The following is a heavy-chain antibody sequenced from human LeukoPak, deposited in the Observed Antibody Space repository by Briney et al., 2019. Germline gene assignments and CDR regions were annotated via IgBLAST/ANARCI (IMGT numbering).Heavy chain of an antibody. D-gene: IGHD6-6*01. V-gene: IGHV3-48*03. CDR2: ISSTAITI. Sequence: PGGSLRLSCAASGFSFSSYEMNWVRQAPGKGLEWVSYISSTAITIYCAGSVKGRFTISRDNAKNSLYLQMNSLRAEDTAVYYCARGLYTTSSGRVVFFIWGQGTLVTVSS. CDR3: ARGLYTTSSGRVVFFI. CDR1: GFSFSSYE. J-gene: IGHJ4*02.